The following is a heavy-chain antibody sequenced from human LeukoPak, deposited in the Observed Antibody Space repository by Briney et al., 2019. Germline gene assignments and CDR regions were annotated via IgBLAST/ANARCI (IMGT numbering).Heavy chain of an antibody. Sequence: GGSLRLSCAASGFTFRNQWMHWVRQVPGKGLEWVSRSDGGGSSTSYADSVKGRFSISRDNAKSTLYLQMNSLTVEDTAVYHCARGPGTDGGAYVGDFWGRESWSPSPQ. J-gene: IGHJ4*02. CDR1: GFTFRNQW. D-gene: IGHD4-23*01. CDR3: ARGPGTDGGAYVGDF. V-gene: IGHV3-74*01. CDR2: SDGGGSST.